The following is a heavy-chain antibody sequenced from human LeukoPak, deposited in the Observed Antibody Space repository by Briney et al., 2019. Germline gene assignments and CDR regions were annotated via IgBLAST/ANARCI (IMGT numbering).Heavy chain of an antibody. CDR1: GFTFGDYA. Sequence: PGGSLRLSCTASGFTFGDYAMSWVRQAPGKGLEWVGFIRSKAYGGTTEYAASVKGRFTISRDDSKSIAYLQMNSLKTEDTAVYYCTRLGPQDYYDSSGYYYGPRDWFDPWGQGTLVTVSS. V-gene: IGHV3-49*04. CDR2: IRSKAYGGTT. J-gene: IGHJ5*02. CDR3: TRLGPQDYYDSSGYYYGPRDWFDP. D-gene: IGHD3-22*01.